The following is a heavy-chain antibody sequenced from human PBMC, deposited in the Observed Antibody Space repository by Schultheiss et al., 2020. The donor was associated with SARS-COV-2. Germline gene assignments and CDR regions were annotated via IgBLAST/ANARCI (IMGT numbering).Heavy chain of an antibody. D-gene: IGHD2-15*01. CDR3: VRASCSGVRCYH. Sequence: GGSLRLSCVTSGFTFGTFWMSWVRQAPGKGLEWVANIKEDGSGKHYVDSVKGRFTISRDNAKKSLFLQMNSLRAEDTAVYYCVRASCSGVRCYHWGQGTLVTVSS. J-gene: IGHJ5*02. CDR2: IKEDGSGK. CDR1: GFTFGTFW. V-gene: IGHV3-7*01.